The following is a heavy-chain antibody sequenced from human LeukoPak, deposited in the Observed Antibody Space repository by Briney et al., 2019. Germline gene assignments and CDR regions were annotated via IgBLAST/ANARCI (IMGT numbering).Heavy chain of an antibody. J-gene: IGHJ4*02. D-gene: IGHD4-17*01. V-gene: IGHV4-59*01. CDR1: GGSFSGYY. Sequence: PSETLSLTCAVYGGSFSGYYWSWIRQPPGKGLEWIGYVSDSGSTNFNPSLKSRVTLSVDTSENHLSLKLRSVTAADTAVYYCARMTTVITHFDYWGQGTLVTVSS. CDR3: ARMTTVITHFDY. CDR2: VSDSGST.